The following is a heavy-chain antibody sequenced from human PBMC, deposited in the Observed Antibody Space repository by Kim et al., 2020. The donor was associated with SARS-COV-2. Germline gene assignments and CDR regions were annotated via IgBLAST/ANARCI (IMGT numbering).Heavy chain of an antibody. J-gene: IGHJ6*02. Sequence: ASVKVSCKASGYTFTSYGISWVRQAPGQGLEWMGWISAYNGNTNYAQKLQDRVTMTTDTSTSTAYMELRSLRSDDTAVYYCARGLLEATGYYYYYYGMDVWGQGTTVTVSS. CDR1: GYTFTSYG. V-gene: IGHV1-18*01. CDR3: ARGLLEATGYYYYYYGMDV. D-gene: IGHD1-1*01. CDR2: ISAYNGNT.